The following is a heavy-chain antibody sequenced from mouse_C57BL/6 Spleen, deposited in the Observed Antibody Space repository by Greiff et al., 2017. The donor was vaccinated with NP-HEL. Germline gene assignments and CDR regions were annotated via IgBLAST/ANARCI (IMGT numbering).Heavy chain of an antibody. J-gene: IGHJ4*01. CDR3: ARWVTTSMDY. D-gene: IGHD2-1*01. Sequence: EVQLQQSGPELVKPGASVKISCKASGYSFTGYYMNWVKQSPEKSLEWIGEINPSTGGNTNNQKFKAKATLTVDKSSSTAYMQLKSLTSEDSAVYYCARWVTTSMDYWGQGTSVTVSS. CDR2: INPSTGGN. CDR1: GYSFTGYY. V-gene: IGHV1-42*01.